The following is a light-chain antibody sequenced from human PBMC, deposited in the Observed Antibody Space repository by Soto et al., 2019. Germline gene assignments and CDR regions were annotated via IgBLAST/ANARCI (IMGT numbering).Light chain of an antibody. CDR1: SSNIGTNS. V-gene: IGLV1-44*01. CDR2: NND. CDR3: AAWDDNFGV. J-gene: IGLJ3*02. Sequence: QSVLTQPPSASGTPGQRVTFSCSGSSSNIGTNSVSWYQQLPGSAPKLLIYNNDERPSGVPDRFSGSKSGTSASLAISGLQSEDEADYYCAAWDDNFGVFGGGTKLTVL.